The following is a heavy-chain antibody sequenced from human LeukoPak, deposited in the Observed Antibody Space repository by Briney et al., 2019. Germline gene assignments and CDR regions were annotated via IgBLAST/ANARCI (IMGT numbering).Heavy chain of an antibody. D-gene: IGHD1-26*01. CDR3: ARGGAGSYYVYFDY. CDR2: MNPNSGNT. J-gene: IGHJ4*02. Sequence: GASVKVSCKASGYTFTSYDINWVRQATGQGLEWMGWMNPNSGNTGYAQKFRGRVTMTRNTSISTAYMELSSLRSEDTAVYYCARGGAGSYYVYFDYWGQGTLVTVSS. CDR1: GYTFTSYD. V-gene: IGHV1-8*01.